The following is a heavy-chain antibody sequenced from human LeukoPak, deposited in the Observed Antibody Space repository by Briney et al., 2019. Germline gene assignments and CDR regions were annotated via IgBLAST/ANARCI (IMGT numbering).Heavy chain of an antibody. J-gene: IGHJ4*02. CDR3: AKEELGYIDR. CDR1: GFTFSNYA. CDR2: ITNSGTST. D-gene: IGHD2/OR15-2a*01. V-gene: IGHV3-23*01. Sequence: PGGSLRLSCAASGFTFSNYAMNWVRQAPGKGLEWVSVITNSGTSTNYADSVKGRFTISRDNSKSTLYLQMNSLRAEDTAIYYCAKEELGYIDRWGQGTLVTVSS.